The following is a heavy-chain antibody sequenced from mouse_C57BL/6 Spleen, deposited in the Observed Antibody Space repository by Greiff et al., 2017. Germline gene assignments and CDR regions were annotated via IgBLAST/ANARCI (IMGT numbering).Heavy chain of an antibody. Sequence: EVLLVESGGGLVKPGGSLKISCAASGFTFSSYSLSWVRQTPGKGLEWVATISDGGSYTYYPDNVKGRFTLSRDNANNDLCLQMSQLKSEDTAVYYVERGTTYGKGYAMDYWGQGTSVTVSS. CDR1: GFTFSSYS. CDR2: ISDGGSYT. D-gene: IGHD2-1*01. CDR3: ERGTTYGKGYAMDY. V-gene: IGHV5-4*01. J-gene: IGHJ4*01.